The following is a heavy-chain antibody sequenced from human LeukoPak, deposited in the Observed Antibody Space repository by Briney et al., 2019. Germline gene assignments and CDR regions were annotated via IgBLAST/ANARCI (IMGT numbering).Heavy chain of an antibody. CDR2: INPSGGST. J-gene: IGHJ6*03. CDR3: ARDLYYGYSSSESKGYYYYYYMDV. CDR1: GYTFTSYY. D-gene: IGHD6-13*01. V-gene: IGHV1-46*01. Sequence: GASVKVSCKPSGYTFTSYYMHWVRQAPGEGLEWMGIINPSGGSTSYAQKFQGRVTMTRDTSISTAYMELSRLRSDDTAVYYCARDLYYGYSSSESKGYYYYYYMDVWGKGTTVTVSS.